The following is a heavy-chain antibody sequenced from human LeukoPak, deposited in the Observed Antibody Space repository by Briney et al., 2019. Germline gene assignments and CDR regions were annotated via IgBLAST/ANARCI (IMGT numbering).Heavy chain of an antibody. V-gene: IGHV3-48*03. Sequence: GGSLRLSCAASGFTFSSYEMNWVRQAPGKGLEWVSYISSSGSTIYYADSVKGRFTISRDNAKNSLYLQMNSLRAEDTAVYYCARDSHKVVPAAISGAFDIWGQGTMVTVPS. CDR3: ARDSHKVVPAAISGAFDI. CDR2: ISSSGSTI. CDR1: GFTFSSYE. J-gene: IGHJ3*02. D-gene: IGHD2-2*01.